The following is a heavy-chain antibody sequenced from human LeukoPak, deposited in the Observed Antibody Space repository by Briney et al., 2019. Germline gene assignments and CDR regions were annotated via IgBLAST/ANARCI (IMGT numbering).Heavy chain of an antibody. V-gene: IGHV4-39*07. CDR1: GGSISSSSYY. D-gene: IGHD2-15*01. J-gene: IGHJ6*03. Sequence: SETLSLTCTVSGGSISSSSYYWGWIRQPPGKGLEWIGSIYYSGSTYYNPSLKSRVTISVDTSKNQFSLKLSSVTAADTAVYYCASRGCSGGSCYSGYYYYYMDVWGKGTTVTVSS. CDR2: IYYSGST. CDR3: ASRGCSGGSCYSGYYYYYMDV.